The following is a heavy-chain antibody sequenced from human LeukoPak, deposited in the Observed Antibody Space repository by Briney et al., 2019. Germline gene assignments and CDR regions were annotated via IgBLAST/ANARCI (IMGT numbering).Heavy chain of an antibody. Sequence: GGSLRLSCAASGFIFGDYAMHWVRQAPGKGLEWVAAIAFDDTDRYYIDSVKGRFTISRDDSKNTLCLHMTSLRAEDTAVYYCTNSDDYGDYWGQGTLVTVSS. CDR2: IAFDDTDR. CDR3: TNSDDYGDY. CDR1: GFIFGDYA. V-gene: IGHV3-30*04. J-gene: IGHJ4*02.